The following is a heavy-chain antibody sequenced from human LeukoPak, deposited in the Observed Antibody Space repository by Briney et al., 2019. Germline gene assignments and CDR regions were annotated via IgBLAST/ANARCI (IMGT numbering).Heavy chain of an antibody. CDR3: ARDQGGYSSSRGFDY. D-gene: IGHD6-6*01. CDR2: VIPIFGTA. Sequence: ASVKVSCKASGGTFSSYAISWVRQAPGQGLEWMGGVIPIFGTANYAQKFQGRVTITADESTSTAYMELSSLRSEDTAVYYCARDQGGYSSSRGFDYWGQGTLVTVSS. V-gene: IGHV1-69*13. J-gene: IGHJ4*02. CDR1: GGTFSSYA.